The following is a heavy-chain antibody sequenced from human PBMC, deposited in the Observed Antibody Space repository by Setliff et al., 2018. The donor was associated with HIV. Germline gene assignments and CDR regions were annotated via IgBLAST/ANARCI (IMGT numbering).Heavy chain of an antibody. CDR3: ATLDY. V-gene: IGHV1-2*02. CDR1: GGDLKSFV. J-gene: IGHJ4*02. Sequence: ASVKVSCKGSGGDLKSFVISWVRQASGQGLEWMGWINPNSGGTNYAQKFQGRVTMTRDTSISTAYMELSRLRSDDTAVYYCATLDYWGQGTLVTVSS. CDR2: INPNSGGT.